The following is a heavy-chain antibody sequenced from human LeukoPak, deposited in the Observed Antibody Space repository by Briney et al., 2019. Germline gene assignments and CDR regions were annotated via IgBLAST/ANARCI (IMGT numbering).Heavy chain of an antibody. CDR1: GYTFTSYG. D-gene: IGHD3-10*01. CDR2: INPNSGGT. Sequence: ASVKVSCKASGYTFTSYGISWVRQAPGQGLEWMGWINPNSGGTNYAQKFQGRVTMTRDTSISTAYMELSRLRSDDTAVYYCARDLARGFGELSEADVWGKGTTVTISS. J-gene: IGHJ6*04. CDR3: ARDLARGFGELSEADV. V-gene: IGHV1-2*02.